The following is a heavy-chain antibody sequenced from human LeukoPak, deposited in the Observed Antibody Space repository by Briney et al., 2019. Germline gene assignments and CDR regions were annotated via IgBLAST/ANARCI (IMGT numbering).Heavy chain of an antibody. CDR2: ISQDGSSK. CDR1: GFTFSSYA. Sequence: PGRSLRLSCAASGFTFSSYALHWVRQAPSKGLEWVAAISQDGSSKHYADSVKGRVTISRDNSKNTLYLQMNSLRAEDTAVYYCASGYDPRPYYYYGMDVWGQGTTVTVSS. CDR3: ASGYDPRPYYYYGMDV. J-gene: IGHJ6*02. V-gene: IGHV3-30-3*01. D-gene: IGHD5-12*01.